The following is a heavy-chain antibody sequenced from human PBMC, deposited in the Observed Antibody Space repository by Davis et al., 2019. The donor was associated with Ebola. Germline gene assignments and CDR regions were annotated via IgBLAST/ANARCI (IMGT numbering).Heavy chain of an antibody. CDR1: GDSVSSGG. CDR3: ARGWLRAGMDV. Sequence: PSETLSLTCAISGDSVSSGGWNWIRQSPSRGLEWLGRTYYSSKWFNDYAVSVKSRITINPDTSNNQFSLQLNSVTPEDTALYYCARGWLRAGMDVWGEGTTVTVSS. D-gene: IGHD5-18*01. J-gene: IGHJ6*04. CDR2: TYYSSKWFN. V-gene: IGHV6-1*01.